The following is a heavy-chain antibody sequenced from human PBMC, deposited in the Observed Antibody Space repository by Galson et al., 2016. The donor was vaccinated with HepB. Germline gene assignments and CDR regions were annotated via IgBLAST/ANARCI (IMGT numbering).Heavy chain of an antibody. J-gene: IGHJ4*02. V-gene: IGHV3-21*01. CDR2: ISTSGSYI. CDR1: DFTFSSYA. Sequence: SLRLSCAASDFTFSSYAMSWVRRAPGKGLEWVSAISTSGSYIYYADVVKGRFTISRDNAKNSLYLQMNSLRAEVTAVYYCARSPRIQVWRRYDFFEYWGQGSLVTVSS. D-gene: IGHD3-16*01. CDR3: ARSPRIQVWRRYDFFEY.